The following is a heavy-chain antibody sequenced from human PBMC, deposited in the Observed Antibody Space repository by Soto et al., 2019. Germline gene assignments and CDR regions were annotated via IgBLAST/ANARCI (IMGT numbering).Heavy chain of an antibody. CDR2: IYYSGSS. D-gene: IGHD2-15*01. Sequence: SETLSLTCTVSGGSIRGYYWSWTRQPPGKGLEWIGNIYYSGSSNYNPSLKSRVTISVDTSKSQFSLNLSSVTAADTAVYYCRLWVYCSGGTCYSPLGYYYYYMDVWGKGTTVTVSS. V-gene: IGHV4-59*01. CDR1: GGSIRGYY. J-gene: IGHJ6*03. CDR3: RLWVYCSGGTCYSPLGYYYYYMDV.